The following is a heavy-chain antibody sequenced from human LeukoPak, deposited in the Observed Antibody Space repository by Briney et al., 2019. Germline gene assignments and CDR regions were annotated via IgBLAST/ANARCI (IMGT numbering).Heavy chain of an antibody. V-gene: IGHV1-8*01. Sequence: ASVSVSCKASGYTFTGYDINSVRQATGQGLEWMGWMNPNTGDTGYAQKFQGRVTMTRNSSIDTAYMELSGLRSEDTAVYYCTRGSLSGSSRDYWGQGTLLTVSS. J-gene: IGHJ4*02. CDR3: TRGSLSGSSRDY. CDR2: MNPNTGDT. D-gene: IGHD1-26*01. CDR1: GYTFTGYD.